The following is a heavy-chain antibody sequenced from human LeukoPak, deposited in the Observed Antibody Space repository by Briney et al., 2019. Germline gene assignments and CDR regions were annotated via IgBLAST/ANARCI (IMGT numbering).Heavy chain of an antibody. V-gene: IGHV3-21*01. Sequence: PGGSLRLSCAASGFTFSSYAMSWVRQAPGKGLEWVSSITGSSSYIFYADSVKGRFTISRDNAKNSLYLQMSSLRAEDTAVYYCARAYNSLARYSGYESDFDYWGQGTLVTVSS. CDR3: ARAYNSLARYSGYESDFDY. CDR1: GFTFSSYA. J-gene: IGHJ4*02. CDR2: ITGSSSYI. D-gene: IGHD5-12*01.